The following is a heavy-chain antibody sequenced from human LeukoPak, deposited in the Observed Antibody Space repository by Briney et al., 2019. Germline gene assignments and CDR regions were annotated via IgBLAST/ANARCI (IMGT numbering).Heavy chain of an antibody. D-gene: IGHD3-10*01. CDR1: GGSISSGDYY. CDR3: ARSAGTYLHHDY. CDR2: IYYSGST. Sequence: SQTLSLTCTVSGGSISSGDYYWSWIRQPPGKGLEWIGYIYYSGSTYYNPSLKSRVTISVDTSKNQFSLKLSSVTAADTAVYYCARSAGTYLHHDYWGQGTLVTVSS. V-gene: IGHV4-30-4*08. J-gene: IGHJ4*02.